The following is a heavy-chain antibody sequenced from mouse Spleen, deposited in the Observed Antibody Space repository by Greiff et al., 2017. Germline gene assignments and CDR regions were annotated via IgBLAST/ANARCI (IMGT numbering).Heavy chain of an antibody. CDR1: GYSITSGYY. Sequence: EVKLMESGPGLVKPSQSLSLTCSVTGYSITSGYYWNWIRQFPGNKLEWMGYISYDGSNNYNPSLKNRISITRDTSKNQFFLKLNSVTTEDTATYYCARVLGRDFDYWGQGTTLTVSS. V-gene: IGHV3-6*01. J-gene: IGHJ2*01. CDR3: ARVLGRDFDY. CDR2: ISYDGSN. D-gene: IGHD4-1*01.